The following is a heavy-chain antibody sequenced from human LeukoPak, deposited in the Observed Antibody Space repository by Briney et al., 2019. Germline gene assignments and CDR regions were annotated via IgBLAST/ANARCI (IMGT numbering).Heavy chain of an antibody. Sequence: GGSLRLSCAASGFTFDDYGMSWVRQAPGKGLEWVSGINWNGGSTGYADSVKGRFTISRGNAKNSLYLQMNSLRAEDTALYYCARVTSLYCGGDCYLDAFDIWGQGTMVTVSS. J-gene: IGHJ3*02. V-gene: IGHV3-20*04. CDR1: GFTFDDYG. CDR3: ARVTSLYCGGDCYLDAFDI. CDR2: INWNGGST. D-gene: IGHD2-21*02.